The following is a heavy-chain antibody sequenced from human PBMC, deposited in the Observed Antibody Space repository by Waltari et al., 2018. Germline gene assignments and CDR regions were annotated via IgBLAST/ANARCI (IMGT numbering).Heavy chain of an antibody. CDR3: AREQWLVPDY. Sequence: EVQLVESGGGLVKPGGSLRLSCAASGFTFSSYSMTWVRQAPGKGLEWVSAISSSSSYIYYADSVKGRFTISRDNAKNSLYLQMNSPRAEDTAVDYCAREQWLVPDYWGQGTLVTVSS. CDR1: GFTFSSYS. D-gene: IGHD6-19*01. V-gene: IGHV3-21*01. CDR2: ISSSSSYI. J-gene: IGHJ4*02.